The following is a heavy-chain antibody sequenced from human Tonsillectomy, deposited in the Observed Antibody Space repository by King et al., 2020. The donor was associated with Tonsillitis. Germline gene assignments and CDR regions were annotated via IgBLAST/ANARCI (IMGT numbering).Heavy chain of an antibody. V-gene: IGHV4-30-4*01. CDR3: VRDQWLSAARDFFYALDV. CDR2: IYNSGNT. J-gene: IGHJ6*02. CDR1: GGSITSGDFY. Sequence: LQLQESGPGLVKPSQTLSLTCSVSGGSITSGDFYWSWIRQSPGKGLEWIGYIYNSGNTYYNPSLKSRVTMSMDTSTNQFSLNLTSVTAADTAVYYCVRDQWLSAARDFFYALDVWGQGTTVTVSS. D-gene: IGHD5-12*01.